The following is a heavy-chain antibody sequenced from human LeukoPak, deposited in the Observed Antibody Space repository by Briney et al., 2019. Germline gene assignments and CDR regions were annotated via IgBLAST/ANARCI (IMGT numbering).Heavy chain of an antibody. CDR3: ARDTITTGAFDI. CDR1: GFTFSSYS. D-gene: IGHD4-11*01. Sequence: PGGSLRLSCAASGFTFSSYSMNWVRQAPGKGLEWVSSISSSSSYIYYADSVKGRFTISRDIAKNSLYLQMNSLRAEDTAVYYCARDTITTGAFDIWGQGTMVTVSS. J-gene: IGHJ3*02. CDR2: ISSSSSYI. V-gene: IGHV3-21*01.